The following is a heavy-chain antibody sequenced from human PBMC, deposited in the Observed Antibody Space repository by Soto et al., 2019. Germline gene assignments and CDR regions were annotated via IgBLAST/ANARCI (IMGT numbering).Heavy chain of an antibody. D-gene: IGHD6-19*01. CDR1: GYTFNSHA. V-gene: IGHV1-3*01. Sequence: QGQLMQSGAEVKKPGASVKVSCKASGYTFNSHAIHWMRQAPGQRLEWMGWINAGNDTTYYSEKLKGRVSLTRDTVATTVYMELTSLTSEDTGVYYCARDQSGIGWYVDWFDPWGQGTLVTVSS. J-gene: IGHJ5*02. CDR3: ARDQSGIGWYVDWFDP. CDR2: INAGNDTT.